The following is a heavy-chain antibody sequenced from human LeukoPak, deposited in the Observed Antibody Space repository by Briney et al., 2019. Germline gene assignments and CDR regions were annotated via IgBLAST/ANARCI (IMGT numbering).Heavy chain of an antibody. D-gene: IGHD3-22*01. CDR3: ARVYGYYDSSGYPDWFDP. CDR1: GYTFTSYY. Sequence: ASVKVSCKASGYTFTSYYMHWVRQAPGQGLEWMGIINPSGGSTSYAQKFQGRVTMTRDTSTSTAYMELRSLRSDDTAVYYCARVYGYYDSSGYPDWFDPWGQGTLVTVSS. V-gene: IGHV1-46*01. J-gene: IGHJ5*02. CDR2: INPSGGST.